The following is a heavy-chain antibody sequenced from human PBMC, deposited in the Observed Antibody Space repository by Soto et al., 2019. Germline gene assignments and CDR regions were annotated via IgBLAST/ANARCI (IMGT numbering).Heavy chain of an antibody. CDR1: GGSISSSSYY. J-gene: IGHJ5*02. Sequence: SETLSLTCTVSGGSISSSSYYWGWIRQPPGKGLEWIGSIYYSGSTYYNPSLKSRVTISVDTSKNQFSLKLSSVTAADTAVYYCARQSSGWYDNWFDPWGQGTLVTVSS. D-gene: IGHD6-19*01. V-gene: IGHV4-39*01. CDR2: IYYSGST. CDR3: ARQSSGWYDNWFDP.